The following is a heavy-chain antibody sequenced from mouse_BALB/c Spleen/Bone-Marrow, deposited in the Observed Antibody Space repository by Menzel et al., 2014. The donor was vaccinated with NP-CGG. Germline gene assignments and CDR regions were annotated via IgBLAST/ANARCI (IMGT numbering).Heavy chain of an antibody. CDR2: IDPANGNT. CDR3: ALILRYYAMDY. Sequence: VQLQQPGAELVKPGASVKLSCTASGFNIKDTYMHWVKQRPEQGLEWIGRIDPANGNTKYDPKFQGKATITADTSSNTAYLQLSSLTPEDTAVYYCALILRYYAMDYWGQGTSVTVSS. V-gene: IGHV14-3*02. D-gene: IGHD1-1*01. J-gene: IGHJ4*01. CDR1: GFNIKDTY.